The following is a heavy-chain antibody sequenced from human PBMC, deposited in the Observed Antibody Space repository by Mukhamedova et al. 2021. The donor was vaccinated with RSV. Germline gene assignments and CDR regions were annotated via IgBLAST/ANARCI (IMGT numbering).Heavy chain of an antibody. D-gene: IGHD2-2*01. CDR2: IRSKAYGETP. V-gene: IGHV3-49*02. J-gene: IGHJ6*03. Sequence: VRQAPGKGLEWVGFIRSKAYGETPEYAASVKGRFTISRDDSKSIAYLQMNSLKTEDTAVYYCSRSGVVPVSYLAVWGKGTTVTVS. CDR3: SRSGVVPVSYLAV.